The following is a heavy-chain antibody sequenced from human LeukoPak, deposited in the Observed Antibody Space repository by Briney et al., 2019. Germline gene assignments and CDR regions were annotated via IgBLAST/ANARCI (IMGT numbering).Heavy chain of an antibody. CDR2: ISGSGEST. CDR3: AKAIYASGSPYTPIDY. CDR1: GFTFANHA. V-gene: IGHV3-23*01. J-gene: IGHJ4*02. Sequence: GGSLRLSCAASGFTFANHAMNWVRQAPGKGLEWVSVISGSGESTIYADSVKGRITISRDNPKNTLYLQMNSLRAEDTAVYYCAKAIYASGSPYTPIDYWGQGALVTVSS. D-gene: IGHD3-10*01.